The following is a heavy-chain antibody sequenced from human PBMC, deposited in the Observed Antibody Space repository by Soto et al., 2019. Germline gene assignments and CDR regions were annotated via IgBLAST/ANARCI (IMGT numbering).Heavy chain of an antibody. Sequence: ASVKVSCKASGYTFTSYDINWVRQATGQGLEWMGWMNPNSGNTGYAQKFQGRVTMTRNTSISTAYMELSSLRSEDTAVYYCAREGDGSNWLAPWGQGSLVTVSS. V-gene: IGHV1-8*01. CDR1: GYTFTSYD. D-gene: IGHD1-26*01. J-gene: IGHJ5*02. CDR3: AREGDGSNWLAP. CDR2: MNPNSGNT.